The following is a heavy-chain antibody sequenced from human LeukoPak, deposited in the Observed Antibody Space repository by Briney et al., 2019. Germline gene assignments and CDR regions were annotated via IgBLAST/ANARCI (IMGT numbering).Heavy chain of an antibody. CDR3: ARDIGSGSFDY. Sequence: PSETLSLTCTVSGGSIGSYYWSWIRQPPGKGLEWIGYIYYSGSTNYNPSHKSRVTISVDTSKNQFSLKLSSVTAADTAVYYCARDIGSGSFDYWGQGTLVTVSS. J-gene: IGHJ4*02. D-gene: IGHD3-10*01. CDR1: GGSIGSYY. V-gene: IGHV4-59*01. CDR2: IYYSGST.